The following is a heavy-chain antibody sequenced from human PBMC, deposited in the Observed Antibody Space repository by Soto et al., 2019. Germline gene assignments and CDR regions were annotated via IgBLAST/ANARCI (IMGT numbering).Heavy chain of an antibody. J-gene: IGHJ5*02. CDR3: ARVVQYCSSTSCPGGFDP. V-gene: IGHV5-10-1*01. D-gene: IGHD2-2*01. CDR2: IDPSDSYT. CDR1: GYSFTSYW. Sequence: GESLKISCKGSGYSFTSYWISWVRQVPGKGLEWMGRIDPSDSYTNYSPSFQGHVTISADKSISTAYLQWSSLKASDTAMYYCARVVQYCSSTSCPGGFDPWGQGTLVTVSS.